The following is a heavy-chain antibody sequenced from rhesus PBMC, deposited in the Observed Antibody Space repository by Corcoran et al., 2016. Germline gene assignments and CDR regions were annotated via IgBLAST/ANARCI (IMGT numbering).Heavy chain of an antibody. J-gene: IGHJ4*01. CDR2: SYPGDSDT. V-gene: IGHV5S1*01. CDR3: AKLEV. CDR1: GYSFTCSW. D-gene: IGHD3-9*01. Sequence: EVQLVQSGEDVKRPGESLRISCQIYGYSFTCSWISWVRQMPGKGLEWMGSSYPGDSDTRYNPSFQGHVTISADKSISTTYLQWSSLKASDTATYYCAKLEVWGQGVLVTVSS.